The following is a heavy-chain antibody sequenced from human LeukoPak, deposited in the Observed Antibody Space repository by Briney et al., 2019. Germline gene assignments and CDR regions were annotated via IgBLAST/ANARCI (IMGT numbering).Heavy chain of an antibody. Sequence: GGSLRLSCAASGFTFSNYYMSWVRQAPGKGLQWVANIHQEGTNKYYVDSVQGRFTVSRDNAKKSLYLQMNSLRDEDTAVYYCARLVRSSSPAPFDYWGQGTLVTVSS. V-gene: IGHV3-7*01. D-gene: IGHD6-6*01. CDR1: GFTFSNYY. J-gene: IGHJ4*02. CDR3: ARLVRSSSPAPFDY. CDR2: IHQEGTNK.